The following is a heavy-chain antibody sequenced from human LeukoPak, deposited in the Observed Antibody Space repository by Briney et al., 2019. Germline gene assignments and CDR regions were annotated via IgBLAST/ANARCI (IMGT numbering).Heavy chain of an antibody. CDR1: GYSFTSYG. CDR2: ISGYNGNT. CDR3: ARDYGDYPSY. J-gene: IGHJ4*02. D-gene: IGHD4-17*01. V-gene: IGHV1-18*01. Sequence: GASVKVSFKASGYSFTSYGITWVRQAPGQGLEWMGWISGYNGNTKYAQKFQGRVTMTTDTSTSTAYMELRGLRSDDTAVYYCARDYGDYPSYWGQGTLVTVSS.